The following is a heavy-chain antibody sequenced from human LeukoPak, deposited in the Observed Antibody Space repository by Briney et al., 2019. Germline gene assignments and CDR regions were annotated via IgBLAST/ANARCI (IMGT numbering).Heavy chain of an antibody. Sequence: GGSLRLSCAASGFTFSSYSMNWVRQAPGKGLEWVSSISSSSSYIYYADSVKGRFTISRDNAKNSLYLQMNSLRAEDTAVYYCARDSNSGSYGGRNAFDIWGRGTMVTVSS. V-gene: IGHV3-21*01. CDR3: ARDSNSGSYGGRNAFDI. CDR2: ISSSSSYI. CDR1: GFTFSSYS. D-gene: IGHD1-26*01. J-gene: IGHJ3*02.